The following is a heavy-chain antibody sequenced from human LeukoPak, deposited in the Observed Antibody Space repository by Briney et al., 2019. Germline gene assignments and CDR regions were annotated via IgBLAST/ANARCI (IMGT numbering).Heavy chain of an antibody. V-gene: IGHV5-51*01. Sequence: GAPLKISCQGSGSTFTSNWIAGARQLPGKGLEWMGIVYPGYCDPRYSPSFQGHVTISADKSISTAYLQWSSLKASDTAVYYCARGMAVAGSFDYWGQGTLVTVSS. D-gene: IGHD6-19*01. CDR3: ARGMAVAGSFDY. CDR2: VYPGYCDP. J-gene: IGHJ4*02. CDR1: GSTFTSNW.